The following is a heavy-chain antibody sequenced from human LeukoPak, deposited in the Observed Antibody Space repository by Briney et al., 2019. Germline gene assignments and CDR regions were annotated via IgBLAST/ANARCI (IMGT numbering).Heavy chain of an antibody. D-gene: IGHD3-10*01. CDR2: MNPNSGNT. Sequence: GAPVKVSCKASGYTFTSYDINWVRQATGQGLEWMGWMNPNSGNTGYAQKFQGRVTITRNTSISTAYMELSSLRSEDTAVYYCARGPTLVRGVIMPDSVGGMDVWGQGTTVTVSS. CDR1: GYTFTSYD. V-gene: IGHV1-8*03. J-gene: IGHJ6*02. CDR3: ARGPTLVRGVIMPDSVGGMDV.